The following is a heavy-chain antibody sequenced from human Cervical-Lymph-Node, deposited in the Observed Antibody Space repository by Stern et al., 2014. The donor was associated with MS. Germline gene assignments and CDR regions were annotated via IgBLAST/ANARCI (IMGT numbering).Heavy chain of an antibody. Sequence: QLQLQEPGPGLLKPSETLSLTCTVSGGSISGSSYFWGWIRQPPGKGLEWIGRISYSGSTFYNPSLESRVTIFVDTAKNQFCLTLISATAADTAFYYCARHEYSVGWYPDYWGQGTLVTVSS. CDR3: ARHEYSVGWYPDY. CDR2: ISYSGST. J-gene: IGHJ4*02. D-gene: IGHD6-13*01. V-gene: IGHV4-39*01. CDR1: GGSISGSSYF.